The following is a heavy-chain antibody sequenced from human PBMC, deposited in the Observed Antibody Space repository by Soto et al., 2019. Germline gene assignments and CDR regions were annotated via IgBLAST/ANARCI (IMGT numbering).Heavy chain of an antibody. J-gene: IGHJ4*02. CDR1: GGTFSSYT. Sequence: QVQLVHSGAEVKKPGSSVKVSCKASGGTFSSYTISWVRQAPGQGLEWMGRIIPILGIANYAQKFQGRVTITADKSTSTAYMELSSLRSEDTAVYYCARAPVYYGSGSYYPDYWCQGTLVTVSS. V-gene: IGHV1-69*02. CDR2: IIPILGIA. D-gene: IGHD3-10*01. CDR3: ARAPVYYGSGSYYPDY.